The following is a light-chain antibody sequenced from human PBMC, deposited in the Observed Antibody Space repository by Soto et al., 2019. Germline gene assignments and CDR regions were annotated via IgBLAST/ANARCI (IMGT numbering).Light chain of an antibody. CDR3: QQYGSSSWT. V-gene: IGKV3-20*01. CDR1: QSVSSSY. Sequence: EIVLTQSPGTLSLSPGERATLSCRASQSVSSSYLAWYQQKPGQAPRLLIYGASSRATGIPDRFSGSGSGTDFTLTISRLEPEDFAVYYCQQYGSSSWTVGQVTKVDIK. J-gene: IGKJ1*01. CDR2: GAS.